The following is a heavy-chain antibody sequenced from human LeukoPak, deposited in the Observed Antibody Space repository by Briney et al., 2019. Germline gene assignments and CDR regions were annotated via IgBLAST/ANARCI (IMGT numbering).Heavy chain of an antibody. CDR3: TRVGNDDVWRSYRPTDYFDY. CDR1: GYPFTGYF. CDR2: INPNSGGT. J-gene: IGHJ4*02. V-gene: IGHV1-2*02. Sequence: ASVTVSCKASGYPFTGYFLHWLRQAPGQGLEWMGWINPNSGGTNYARKFQGRVTMTRDTSISTAYMELSRLRSDDTAVYYCTRVGNDDVWRSYRPTDYFDYWGQGTLVTVSS. D-gene: IGHD3-16*02.